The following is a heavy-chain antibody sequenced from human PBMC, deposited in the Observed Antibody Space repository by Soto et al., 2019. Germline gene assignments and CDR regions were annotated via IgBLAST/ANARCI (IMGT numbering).Heavy chain of an antibody. D-gene: IGHD3-10*01. CDR1: GFTFSSYA. V-gene: IGHV3-23*01. Sequence: GGSLRLSCAASGFTFSSYAMSWVRQAPGKGLEWISAISGSGGSTYYADSVKGRFTISRDNSKNTLYLQMNSLRAEDTAVYYCAWVWGVTWGMDVWGQGTTVTVSS. CDR2: ISGSGGST. J-gene: IGHJ6*02. CDR3: AWVWGVTWGMDV.